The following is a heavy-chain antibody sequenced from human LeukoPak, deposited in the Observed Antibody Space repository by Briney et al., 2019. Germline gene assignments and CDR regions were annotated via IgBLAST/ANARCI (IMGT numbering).Heavy chain of an antibody. D-gene: IGHD6-13*01. J-gene: IGHJ5*02. CDR3: ARDLGIAAAPRILP. CDR2: INPNSGGT. CDR1: GYTFTSYD. V-gene: IGHV1-2*06. Sequence: ASVKVSCKASGYTFTSYDINWVRQATGQGLEWMGRINPNSGGTNYAQKFQGRVTMTRDTPISTAYMELSRLRSDDTAVYYCARDLGIAAAPRILPWGQGTLVTVS.